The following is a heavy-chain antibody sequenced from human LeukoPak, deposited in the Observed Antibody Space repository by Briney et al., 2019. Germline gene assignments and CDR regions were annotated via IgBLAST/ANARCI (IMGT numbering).Heavy chain of an antibody. CDR3: AREYYGDNAFDI. CDR2: ISAYNGNT. CDR1: GYTFTSYG. V-gene: IGHV1-18*01. J-gene: IGHJ3*02. Sequence: ASVKVSCKASGYTFTSYGISWVRQAPGQGLEWMGWISAYNGNTNYAQMLQGRVTMTTDTSTSTAYMELRSLRSDDTAVYYCAREYYGDNAFDIWGQGTMVTVSS. D-gene: IGHD4-17*01.